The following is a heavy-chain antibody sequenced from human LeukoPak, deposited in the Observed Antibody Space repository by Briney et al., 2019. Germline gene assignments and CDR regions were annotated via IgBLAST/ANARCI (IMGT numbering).Heavy chain of an antibody. J-gene: IGHJ4*02. V-gene: IGHV1-2*02. CDR1: GYTFTGYY. CDR2: INPNSGGT. Sequence: ASVKVSCKASGYTFTGYYMHWVRQAPGQGLEWMGWINPNSGGTNYAQKFQGRVTMTRDTSISTAYMELSRLRSDDTAVYYCAREEYCGGDCYSPWDYWGQGTLVTVSS. D-gene: IGHD2-21*02. CDR3: AREEYCGGDCYSPWDY.